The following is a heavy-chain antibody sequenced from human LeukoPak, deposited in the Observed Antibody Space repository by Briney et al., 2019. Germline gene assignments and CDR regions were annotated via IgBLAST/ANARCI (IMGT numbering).Heavy chain of an antibody. CDR2: IYSGGST. CDR3: ARYCSSDVCDSRYFDY. J-gene: IGHJ4*02. CDR1: GFTVSGKY. Sequence: PGGSLRLSCAASGFTVSGKYMTWVRQAPGKGLEWVSVIYSGGSTDYADSVKGRFTISRDNSENTLHLQMNSLRVEDTAVYYCARYCSSDVCDSRYFDYWGQGTPVTVSS. V-gene: IGHV3-53*01. D-gene: IGHD2-8*01.